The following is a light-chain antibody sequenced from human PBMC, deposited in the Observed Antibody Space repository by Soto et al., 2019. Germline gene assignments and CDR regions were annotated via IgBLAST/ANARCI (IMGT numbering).Light chain of an antibody. V-gene: IGKV3-20*01. Sequence: EIVLTQSPGTLSLSPGERATLSCRASQTFTTSSLAWYQQKPGQAPRLLISGASNRATGIPDRFSGSGSGTDFTLTISRLEPEDFAVYYCQQYDRSPLTFGQGTKLEI. J-gene: IGKJ1*01. CDR3: QQYDRSPLT. CDR2: GAS. CDR1: QTFTTSS.